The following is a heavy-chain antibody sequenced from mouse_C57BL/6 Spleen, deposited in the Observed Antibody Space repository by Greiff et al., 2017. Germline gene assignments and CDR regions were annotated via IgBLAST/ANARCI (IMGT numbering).Heavy chain of an antibody. CDR1: GYTFTDYY. J-gene: IGHJ2*01. Sequence: VKLQESGAELVRPGASVKLSCKASGYTFTDYYINWVKQRPGQGLEWIARIYPGSGNTYYNEKFKGKATLTAEKSSSTAYMQLSSLTSEDSAVYFCARPYGYWGQGTTLTVS. V-gene: IGHV1-76*01. CDR2: IYPGSGNT. CDR3: ARPYGY. D-gene: IGHD1-1*01.